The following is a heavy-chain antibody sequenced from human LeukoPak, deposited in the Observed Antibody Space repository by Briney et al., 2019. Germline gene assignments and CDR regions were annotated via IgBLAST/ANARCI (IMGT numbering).Heavy chain of an antibody. CDR3: AKDGYEGGGYYFDY. CDR2: ISGSGGST. J-gene: IGHJ4*02. Sequence: GGSLRLSCAASGFTFDDYTMHWVRQAPGKGLEWVSAISGSGGSTYYADSVKGRFTISRDNSKNTLYLQMNSLRAEDTAVYYCAKDGYEGGGYYFDYWGQGTLVTVSS. D-gene: IGHD5-18*01. V-gene: IGHV3-23*01. CDR1: GFTFDDYT.